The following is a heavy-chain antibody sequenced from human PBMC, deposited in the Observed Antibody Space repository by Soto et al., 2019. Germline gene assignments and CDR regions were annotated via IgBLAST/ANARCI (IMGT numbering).Heavy chain of an antibody. V-gene: IGHV1-69*06. CDR1: GGTFSSYA. D-gene: IGHD2-2*01. CDR2: IIPIFGTA. Sequence: SVKVSCKASGGTFSSYAISWVRQAPGQGLEWMGGIIPIFGTANYAQKFQGRVTITADKSTSTAYMELSSLRSEDTAVYYCARDVVVVVPAAIDGSNYYYYYGMDVWG. J-gene: IGHJ6*02. CDR3: ARDVVVVVPAAIDGSNYYYYYGMDV.